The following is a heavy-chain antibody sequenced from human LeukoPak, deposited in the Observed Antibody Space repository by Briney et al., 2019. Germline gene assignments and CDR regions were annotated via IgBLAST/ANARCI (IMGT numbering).Heavy chain of an antibody. CDR1: GGSISSYY. J-gene: IGHJ4*02. Sequence: SETLSLTCTVSGGSISSYYWSWIRQPPGKGLEWIGYIYYSGSTNYSPSLKSRVTISVDTSKNQFSLKLSSVTADDTAVYYCARDAGITIFGVVIIQPNYYFDYWGQGTLVTVSS. D-gene: IGHD3-3*01. CDR3: ARDAGITIFGVVIIQPNYYFDY. CDR2: IYYSGST. V-gene: IGHV4-59*01.